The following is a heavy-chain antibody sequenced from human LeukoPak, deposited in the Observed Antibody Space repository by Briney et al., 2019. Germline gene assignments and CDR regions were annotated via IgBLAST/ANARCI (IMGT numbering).Heavy chain of an antibody. Sequence: GGSLRLSCAASGFTFSNYAMSWVRQAPGKGLQWVSTISARDGRTYYADSVKGRFTISRDNSKNTLFLQMNSLRTDDTAVYYCAKDAENWKYGADYWGQGTLVTVSS. CDR2: ISARDGRT. CDR3: AKDAENWKYGADY. D-gene: IGHD1-7*01. J-gene: IGHJ4*02. CDR1: GFTFSNYA. V-gene: IGHV3-23*01.